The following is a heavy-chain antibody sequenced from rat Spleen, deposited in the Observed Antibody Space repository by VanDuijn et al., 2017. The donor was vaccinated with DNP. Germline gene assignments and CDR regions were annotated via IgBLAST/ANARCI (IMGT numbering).Heavy chain of an antibody. CDR3: TRENWVLDY. CDR2: ISNTGDNT. J-gene: IGHJ2*01. V-gene: IGHV5-31*01. D-gene: IGHD5-1*01. CDR1: GFTFSNYY. Sequence: EVQLVESGGGLVQPGRSMKLSCAASGFTFSNYYMAWIRQAPGKGLEWVASISNTGDNTYYSDSVKGRFTISRDDAKSTLYLQMNSLRSEDTATYYCTRENWVLDYWGQGVMVTVSS.